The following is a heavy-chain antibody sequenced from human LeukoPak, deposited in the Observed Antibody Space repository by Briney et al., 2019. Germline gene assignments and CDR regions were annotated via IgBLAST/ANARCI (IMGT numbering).Heavy chain of an antibody. CDR2: ISYDGSNK. J-gene: IGHJ4*02. V-gene: IGHV3-30*01. CDR3: ASKNVAGYFDY. CDR1: GFTFSSYA. D-gene: IGHD6-19*01. Sequence: PGRSLRLSCAASGFTFSSYAMHWVRQAPGKGLEWVAVISYDGSNKYYADSVKGRFTISRDNSKNTLYLQMNSLRAEDTAVYYCASKNVAGYFDYWGQGTLVTVSS.